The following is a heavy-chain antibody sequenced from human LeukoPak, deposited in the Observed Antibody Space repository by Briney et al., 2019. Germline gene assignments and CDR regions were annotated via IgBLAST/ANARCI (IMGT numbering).Heavy chain of an antibody. J-gene: IGHJ6*03. CDR3: ARVVTTDYYYYYMDV. CDR1: GYTFTSYY. V-gene: IGHV1-46*01. D-gene: IGHD4-17*01. CDR2: INPTGGST. Sequence: GASVKVSCKASGYTFTSYYMHWVRQAPGQGLEWMGLINPTGGSTGYAQKFQGRVTMTRDMSTSTDYMELSRLRSDDTAVYYCARVVTTDYYYYYMDVWGKGTTVTVSS.